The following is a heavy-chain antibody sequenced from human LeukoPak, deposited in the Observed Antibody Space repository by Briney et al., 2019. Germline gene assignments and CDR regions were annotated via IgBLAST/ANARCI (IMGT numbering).Heavy chain of an antibody. CDR1: GYTFTGYY. CDR2: INPNSGGT. D-gene: IGHD3-16*02. Sequence: ASVKVSCKASGYTFTGYYMHWVRQAPGQGLEWMGWINPNSGGTNYAQKFQGRVTMTRDTSISTAYMELSRLRSDDTAVYCCASTYYDYVWGSYRFYGMDVWGQGTTVTVSS. V-gene: IGHV1-2*02. CDR3: ASTYYDYVWGSYRFYGMDV. J-gene: IGHJ6*02.